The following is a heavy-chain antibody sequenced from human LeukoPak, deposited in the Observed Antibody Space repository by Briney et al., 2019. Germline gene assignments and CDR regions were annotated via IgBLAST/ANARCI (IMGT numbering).Heavy chain of an antibody. CDR3: ARDLSDYGGSNWFDP. CDR1: GGSISSGGYY. D-gene: IGHD4-23*01. J-gene: IGHJ5*02. CDR2: IYYSGST. V-gene: IGHV4-31*03. Sequence: PSETLSLTCTVSGGSISSGGYYWSWIRLHPGKGLEWIGYIYYSGSTYYNPSLKSRVTISVDTSKSQFSLKLSSVTAADTAVYYCARDLSDYGGSNWFDPWGQGTLVTVSS.